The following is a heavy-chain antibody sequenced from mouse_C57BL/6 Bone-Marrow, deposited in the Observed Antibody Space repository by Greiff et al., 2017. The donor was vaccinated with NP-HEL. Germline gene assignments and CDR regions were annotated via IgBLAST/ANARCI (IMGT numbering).Heavy chain of an antibody. J-gene: IGHJ4*01. CDR3: ARGGGSSLSYYAMDY. CDR1: GYTFTSYG. Sequence: VMLVESGAELARPGASVKLSCKASGYTFTSYGISWVKQRTGQGLEWIGEIYPRSGNTYYNEKFKGKATLTADKSSSTAYMELRSLTSEDSAVYFCARGGGSSLSYYAMDYWGQGTSVTVPS. CDR2: IYPRSGNT. V-gene: IGHV1-81*01. D-gene: IGHD1-1*01.